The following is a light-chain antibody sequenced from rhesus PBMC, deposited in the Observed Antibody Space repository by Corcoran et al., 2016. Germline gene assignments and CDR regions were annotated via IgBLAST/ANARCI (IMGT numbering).Light chain of an antibody. J-gene: IGLJ1*01. CDR2: FND. CDR1: NSNIGNNS. Sequence: QSVLTQPPSASEAARKSVTISCSGSNSNIGNNSVSWYQQLPGTAPKLLIYFNDQRASGVSDRFSGSKSGTSASLAISGLQPADEADYYCAACDVSLHYIFGAGTRLTIL. V-gene: IGLV1-60*01. CDR3: AACDVSLHYI.